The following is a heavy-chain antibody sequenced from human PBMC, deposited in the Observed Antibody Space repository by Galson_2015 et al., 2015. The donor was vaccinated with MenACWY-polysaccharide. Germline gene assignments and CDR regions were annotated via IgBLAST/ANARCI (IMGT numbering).Heavy chain of an antibody. CDR3: AGIPATETSYGWFDP. D-gene: IGHD4-17*01. CDR2: IYYNGRS. V-gene: IGHV4-31*11. Sequence: LSLTCAVSGASISSGSHYWSWFRQYPGKTLEWIAYIYYNGRSNYNPSLRSRVSISMDMSKNQFSLNLGSVTAADTAVYFCAGIPATETSYGWFDPWGQGTLVTVSS. CDR1: GASISSGSHY. J-gene: IGHJ5*02.